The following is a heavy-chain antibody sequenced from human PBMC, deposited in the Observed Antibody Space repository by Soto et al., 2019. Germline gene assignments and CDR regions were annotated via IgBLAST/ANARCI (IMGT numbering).Heavy chain of an antibody. V-gene: IGHV1-2*04. D-gene: IGHD6-6*01. CDR3: ARDSGIAARTDAFDI. CDR2: INPNSGGT. Sequence: ASVKVSCKASGYTFTGYYMHWVRQAPGQGLEWMGWINPNSGGTNYAQKFQGWVTMTRDTSISTAYMELSRLRSDDTAVYYCARDSGIAARTDAFDIWGQGTMVTVSS. J-gene: IGHJ3*02. CDR1: GYTFTGYY.